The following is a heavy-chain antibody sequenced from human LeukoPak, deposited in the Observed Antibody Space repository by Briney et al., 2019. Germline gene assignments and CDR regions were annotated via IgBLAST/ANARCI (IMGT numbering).Heavy chain of an antibody. Sequence: SVKVSCKASGGSFSNYAFSWVRQAPGQGLEWMGRITPIVDIATYIQKFQGRVTITANKFTSTAYMELSSLTSEDTAVYYCARDRRVVVAATGAFDIWGQGTMVTVSS. D-gene: IGHD2-15*01. CDR2: ITPIVDIA. CDR3: ARDRRVVVAATGAFDI. J-gene: IGHJ3*02. CDR1: GGSFSNYA. V-gene: IGHV1-69*04.